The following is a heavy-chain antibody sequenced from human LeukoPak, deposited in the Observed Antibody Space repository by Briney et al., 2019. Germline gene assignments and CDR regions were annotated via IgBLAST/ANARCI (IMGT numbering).Heavy chain of an antibody. CDR1: GFTFTNYA. J-gene: IGHJ4*02. CDR2: ISSDGGST. CDR3: AKGVPAAIRAFDY. Sequence: GGSLRLSCAASGFTFTNYAMHWVRQAPGKGLEYVSTISSDGGSTHYANSVKGRFTISRDNSKNTLYLQMGSLRTEDMAVYYCAKGVPAAIRAFDYWGQGTLVTVSS. V-gene: IGHV3-64*01. D-gene: IGHD2-2*01.